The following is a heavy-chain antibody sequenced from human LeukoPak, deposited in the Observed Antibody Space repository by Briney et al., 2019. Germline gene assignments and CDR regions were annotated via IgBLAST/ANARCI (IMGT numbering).Heavy chain of an antibody. V-gene: IGHV3-30*04. CDR1: GFSFSSYA. CDR2: ISYDGSGE. D-gene: IGHD4-11*01. CDR3: ARVSRTYSRFWYFDL. J-gene: IGHJ2*01. Sequence: GGSLRLSCAASGFSFSSYAMHWVRQAPGQGLEWVAVISYDGSGEHYGDSGKGRFTTSRDNSKNTLYLQVNSPRPEDTAVYYCARVSRTYSRFWYFDLWGRGTLLTVSS.